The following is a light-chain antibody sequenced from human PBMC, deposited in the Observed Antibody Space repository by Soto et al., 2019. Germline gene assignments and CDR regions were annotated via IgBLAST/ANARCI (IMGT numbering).Light chain of an antibody. CDR1: QSISRY. J-gene: IGKJ1*01. CDR3: QQNYSYPGT. V-gene: IGKV1-39*01. CDR2: GAN. Sequence: DIQLTQSPSSLSASVGDRITITCRSSQSISRYLNWYQQRPGTAPKVLIFGANSLQSGVPSRFSGSGSGTEFTLTISSLQPEDFATYYCQQNYSYPGTFGRGTKVDI.